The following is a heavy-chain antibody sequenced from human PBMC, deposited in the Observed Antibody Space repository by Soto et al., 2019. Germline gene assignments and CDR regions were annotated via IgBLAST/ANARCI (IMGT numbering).Heavy chain of an antibody. D-gene: IGHD3-22*01. CDR2: ISYDGSNK. J-gene: IGHJ3*02. V-gene: IGHV3-30*18. CDR3: AEDRYDSSGYPDAFDI. Sequence: QVQLVESGGGVVQPGRSLRLSCAASGFTFSTYDMHWVRLAPGKGLEWVAVISYDGSNKYYADSVKGRFTISRDNSKNTLCLQMNSLRAEDTAVYYCAEDRYDSSGYPDAFDIWGQGTMVTVSS. CDR1: GFTFSTYD.